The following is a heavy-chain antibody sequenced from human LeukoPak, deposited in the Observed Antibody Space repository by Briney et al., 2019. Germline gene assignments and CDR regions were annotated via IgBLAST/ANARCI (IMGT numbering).Heavy chain of an antibody. Sequence: SQTLSLTCTASGGSISSGGYYWSWIRQHPGKGLEWIGYIYYSGSTYYNPSLKSRVTISVDTSKNQFSLKLSSVTAADTAVYYCARETYYYGSGSYYNVPWYFDYWGQGTLVTVSS. CDR2: IYYSGST. V-gene: IGHV4-31*03. J-gene: IGHJ4*02. CDR3: ARETYYYGSGSYYNVPWYFDY. CDR1: GGSISSGGYY. D-gene: IGHD3-10*01.